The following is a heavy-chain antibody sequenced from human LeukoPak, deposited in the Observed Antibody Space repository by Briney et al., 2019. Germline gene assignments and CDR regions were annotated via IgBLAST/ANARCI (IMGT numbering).Heavy chain of an antibody. CDR1: GYTFTSYD. CDR3: ARAYYYYYYMDV. CDR2: MNPNSGNT. J-gene: IGHJ6*03. V-gene: IGHV1-8*03. Sequence: ASVKVSCKASGYTFTSYDINWVRQATGQGLEWMGWMNPNSGNTGYAQEFQGRVTITRNTSISTAYMELSSLRSEDTAVYYCARAYYYYYYMDVWGKGTTVTVSS.